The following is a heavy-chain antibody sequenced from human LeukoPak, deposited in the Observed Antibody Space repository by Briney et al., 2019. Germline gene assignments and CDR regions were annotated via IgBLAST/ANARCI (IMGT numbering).Heavy chain of an antibody. J-gene: IGHJ4*02. CDR3: VRLRRNNDRSGYYYYYDY. CDR2: IYSGGTT. D-gene: IGHD3-22*01. CDR1: GFTVINNY. V-gene: IGHV3-53*01. Sequence: GGSLRLSCAASGFTVINNYMTWVRQAPGKGLEWVSVIYSGGTTHYADSVKGRFTISRDDARDSLFLQMNSLRAEDTAVYFCVRLRRNNDRSGYYYYYDYWGQGTLVTVSS.